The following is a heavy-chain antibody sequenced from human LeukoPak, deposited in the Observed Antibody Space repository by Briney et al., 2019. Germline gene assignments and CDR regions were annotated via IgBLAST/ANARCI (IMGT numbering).Heavy chain of an antibody. D-gene: IGHD1-14*01. CDR1: GGSISSSSYY. J-gene: IGHJ4*02. CDR3: ARNGLYNLDY. CDR2: IYYSGST. Sequence: SETLSLTCTVSGGSISSSSYYWGWIRQPPGKGLEWIGSIYYSGSTYYNPSLKSRVTISVDKSKNQFSLNLDSVTAADTAVYYCARNGLYNLDYWGQGTLVTVSS. V-gene: IGHV4-39*07.